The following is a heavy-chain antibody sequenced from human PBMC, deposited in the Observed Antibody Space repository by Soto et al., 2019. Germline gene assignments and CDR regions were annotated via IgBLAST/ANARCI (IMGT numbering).Heavy chain of an antibody. V-gene: IGHV4-59*01. D-gene: IGHD6-13*01. Sequence: SETLSLTCTVPGGSISSYYWSWIRQPPGKGLEWIGYIYYSGSTNYNPSLKSRVTISVDTSKNQFSLKLSSVTAADTDVYYCARGGSSWIQHWGQGTLVTVSS. J-gene: IGHJ1*01. CDR2: IYYSGST. CDR1: GGSISSYY. CDR3: ARGGSSWIQH.